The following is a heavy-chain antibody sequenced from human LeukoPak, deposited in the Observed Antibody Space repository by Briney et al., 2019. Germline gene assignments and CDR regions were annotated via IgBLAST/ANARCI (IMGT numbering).Heavy chain of an antibody. CDR1: GYTFTTYG. CDR2: ISADNGNT. V-gene: IGHV1-18*01. J-gene: IGHJ5*02. CDR3: ARDLGKSRDRKWSDP. Sequence: ASVKVSCKASGYTFTTYGISWVRQAPGQGLEWMGWISADNGNTNYAQKFQGRVTMTTDTSTSTAYMELRSLRSDDTAVYYCARDLGKSRDRKWSDPWGQGTLVTVSS.